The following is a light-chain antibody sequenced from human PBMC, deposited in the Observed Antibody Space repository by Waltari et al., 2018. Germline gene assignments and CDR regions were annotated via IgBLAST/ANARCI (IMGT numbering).Light chain of an antibody. CDR3: QHHNNWPPRWT. V-gene: IGKV3-15*01. J-gene: IGKJ1*01. CDR2: GAS. Sequence: EIVMTQSPATLSVSPGERATLSCRASQSVSSNLACYQQKPGQAPRLLIYGASTRATGVPARFSGSGSGPEYTLTISSLQSEDFAVYYCQHHNNWPPRWTFGQGTKVEIK. CDR1: QSVSSN.